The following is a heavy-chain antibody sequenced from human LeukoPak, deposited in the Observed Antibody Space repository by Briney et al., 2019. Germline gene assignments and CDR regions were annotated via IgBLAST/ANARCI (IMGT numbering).Heavy chain of an antibody. Sequence: PGGSLRLSCAASGFTFSSYEMNWVRQAPGKELEWVSYISSSGSTIYYADSVKGRFTISRDNAKNSLYLQMNSLRAEDTAVYYCASSDSYCYFDYWGQGTLVTVSS. CDR1: GFTFSSYE. J-gene: IGHJ4*02. CDR3: ASSDSYCYFDY. V-gene: IGHV3-48*03. CDR2: ISSSGSTI. D-gene: IGHD5-18*01.